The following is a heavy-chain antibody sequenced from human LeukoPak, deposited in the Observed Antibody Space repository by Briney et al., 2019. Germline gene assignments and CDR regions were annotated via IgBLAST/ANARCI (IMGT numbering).Heavy chain of an antibody. CDR3: ARVYSGYDRSPPPSY. CDR1: GYTFTSYA. D-gene: IGHD5-12*01. J-gene: IGHJ4*02. Sequence: ASVKVSCKASGYTFTSYAMNWVRQAPGQGLEWMGWINTNTGNPTYAQGFTGRFVFSLDTSVSTAYLQISSLKAEDTAVYYCARVYSGYDRSPPPSYWGQGTLVTVSS. V-gene: IGHV7-4-1*02. CDR2: INTNTGNP.